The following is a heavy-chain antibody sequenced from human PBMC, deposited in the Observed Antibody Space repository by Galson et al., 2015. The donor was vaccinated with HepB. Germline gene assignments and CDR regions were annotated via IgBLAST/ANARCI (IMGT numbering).Heavy chain of an antibody. J-gene: IGHJ3*02. D-gene: IGHD5-24*01. CDR1: GFSFISYS. CDR3: ARDFMRGWLQQGTSDI. V-gene: IGHV3-48*01. CDR2: ISSSSVII. Sequence: SLRLSCAASGFSFISYSMNWARQAPGKGLEWISHISSSSVIIHYADSVKGRFTISRDNDKNSLYLQMNNLRAEDTAIYYCARDFMRGWLQQGTSDIWGQGTMVTVSS.